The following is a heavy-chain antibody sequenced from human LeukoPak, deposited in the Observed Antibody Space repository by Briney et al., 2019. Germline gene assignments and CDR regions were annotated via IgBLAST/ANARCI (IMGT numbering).Heavy chain of an antibody. CDR1: GGSISSSSYY. Sequence: PSETLSLTCTVSGGSISSSSYYWGWIRQPPGKGLEWIGSIYYSGSTYYNPSLKSRVTISVDTSKNQFSLKLSSVTAEDTAVYYCARVPGSGSYYYYMDVWGKGTTVTVSS. CDR2: IYYSGST. D-gene: IGHD3-10*01. V-gene: IGHV4-39*07. J-gene: IGHJ6*03. CDR3: ARVPGSGSYYYYMDV.